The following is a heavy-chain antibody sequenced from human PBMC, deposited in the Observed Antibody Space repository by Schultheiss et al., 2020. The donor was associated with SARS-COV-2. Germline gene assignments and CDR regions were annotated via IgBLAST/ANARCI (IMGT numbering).Heavy chain of an antibody. CDR3: ARDQDYYDSSGYYSYYYYYGMDV. CDR2: INSDGSST. D-gene: IGHD3-22*01. Sequence: GGSLRLSCAATQFTFSNYWMHWVRQAPGKGLVWVSRINSDGSSTSYADSVKGRFTISRDNSKNTLYLQMNSLRAEDTAVYYCARDQDYYDSSGYYSYYYYYGMDVWGQGTTVTVSS. V-gene: IGHV3-74*01. J-gene: IGHJ6*02. CDR1: QFTFSNYW.